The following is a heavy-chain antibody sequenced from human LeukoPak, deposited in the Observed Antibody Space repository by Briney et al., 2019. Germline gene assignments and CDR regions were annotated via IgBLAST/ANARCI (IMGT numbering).Heavy chain of an antibody. V-gene: IGHV1-2*02. D-gene: IGHD6-13*01. CDR3: ARGGIRAAASKFDY. CDR1: GYTFTDYY. CDR2: INPNSGGT. Sequence: ASVKVSCKASGYTFTDYYMHWVRQAPGQGLELMGWINPNSGGTKYAQKFEGRVTMTRDTSISTAYMELSRVTSDDTAVYYCARGGIRAAASKFDYWGQGTLVSVSS. J-gene: IGHJ4*02.